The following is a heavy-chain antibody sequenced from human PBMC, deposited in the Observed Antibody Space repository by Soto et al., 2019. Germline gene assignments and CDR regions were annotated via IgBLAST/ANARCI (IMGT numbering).Heavy chain of an antibody. V-gene: IGHV3-74*01. CDR2: INGDGSAT. Sequence: EVQLVESGGDLVQPGGSLRLSCAASGFTFSIYWMHWVRQAPGKGLVWVSRINGDGSATNYADSVKGRFTISRDNAKNTLHLQMNSLRAEDTALYYCARREATDGVLDFWGQGTLVTVSS. CDR1: GFTFSIYW. D-gene: IGHD1-26*01. J-gene: IGHJ4*02. CDR3: ARREATDGVLDF.